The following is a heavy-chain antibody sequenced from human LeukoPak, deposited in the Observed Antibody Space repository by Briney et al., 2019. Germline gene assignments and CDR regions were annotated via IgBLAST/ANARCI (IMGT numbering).Heavy chain of an antibody. CDR2: MNPNSGNT. V-gene: IGHV1-8*02. CDR3: ARGNILVYFDY. J-gene: IGHJ4*02. D-gene: IGHD3-9*01. CDR1: GGTFSSYA. Sequence: ASVKVSCKASGGTFSSYAISWVRQATGQGLEWMGWMNPNSGNTGYAQKFQGRVTMTRNTSISTAYMELSSLRSEDTAVYYCARGNILVYFDYWGQGTLVTVSS.